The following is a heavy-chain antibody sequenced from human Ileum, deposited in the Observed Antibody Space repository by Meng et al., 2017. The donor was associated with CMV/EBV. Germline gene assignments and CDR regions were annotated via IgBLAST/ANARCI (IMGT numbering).Heavy chain of an antibody. J-gene: IGHJ4*02. Sequence: GGSLRLSCAASGFAFSSFWMTGIRQVPGKGLACVANIKQDGSEKNYVDSVKDRFTISRDNAKISLYLQMNSLRAEDTGVYYWARWNGYGYGLNYWGQGTVVTVSS. D-gene: IGHD5-18*01. CDR1: GFAFSSFW. CDR3: ARWNGYGYGLNY. V-gene: IGHV3-7*01. CDR2: IKQDGSEK.